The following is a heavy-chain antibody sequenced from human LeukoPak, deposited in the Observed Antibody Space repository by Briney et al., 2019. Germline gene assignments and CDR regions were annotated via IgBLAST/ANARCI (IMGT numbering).Heavy chain of an antibody. Sequence: GGSLRLSCAASGFTFSSYAMSWVGQSPGKGLEWVSAISGSGGSTYYADSLKGRFTISRDNSKNTLYLQMNSLRAEDTAVYYCAKAGYSYGYNWFDPWGQGTLVTVSS. CDR3: AKAGYSYGYNWFDP. V-gene: IGHV3-23*01. J-gene: IGHJ5*02. D-gene: IGHD5-18*01. CDR1: GFTFSSYA. CDR2: ISGSGGST.